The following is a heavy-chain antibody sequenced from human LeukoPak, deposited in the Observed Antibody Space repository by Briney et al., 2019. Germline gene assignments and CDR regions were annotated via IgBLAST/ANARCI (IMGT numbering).Heavy chain of an antibody. CDR1: GYTFTSYY. D-gene: IGHD2-21*02. V-gene: IGHV1-46*01. Sequence: ASVKVSCKASGYTFTSYYMHWVRQAPGQGLEWMGIINPSGGSTSYAQKFQGRVTMTRDTSTSTVYMELSSLRSEDTAVYYCARDLVGVVVTAQNWFDPWGQGTLVTVSS. CDR2: INPSGGST. J-gene: IGHJ5*02. CDR3: ARDLVGVVVTAQNWFDP.